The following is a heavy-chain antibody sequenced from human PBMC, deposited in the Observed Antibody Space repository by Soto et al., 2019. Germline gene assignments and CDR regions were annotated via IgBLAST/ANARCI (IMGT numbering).Heavy chain of an antibody. V-gene: IGHV3-30-3*01. CDR1: GFTFSSYA. D-gene: IGHD5-12*01. CDR2: ISYDGGNK. CDR3: AGGNHRWLQLWYFDL. J-gene: IGHJ2*01. Sequence: GGSLRLSCAASGFTFSSYAMHWVRQAPGKGLEWVAVISYDGGNKYYADSVKGRFTISRDNSTSTAYMELSSLRSEDTAVYYCAGGNHRWLQLWYFDLWGRGTLVTVSS.